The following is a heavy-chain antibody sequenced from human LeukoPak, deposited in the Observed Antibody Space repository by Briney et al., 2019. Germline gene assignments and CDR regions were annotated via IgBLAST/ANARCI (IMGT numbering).Heavy chain of an antibody. D-gene: IGHD2-15*01. Sequence: GSSVKVSCKASGGTFSSYAISWVRQAPGQGPEWMGGIIPIFGTANYAQKFQGRVTITADKSTSTAYMELSSLRSEDTAVYYCARSIVVVVAATHYYYGMDVWGKGTTVTVSS. CDR3: ARSIVVVVAATHYYYGMDV. CDR1: GGTFSSYA. CDR2: IIPIFGTA. J-gene: IGHJ6*04. V-gene: IGHV1-69*06.